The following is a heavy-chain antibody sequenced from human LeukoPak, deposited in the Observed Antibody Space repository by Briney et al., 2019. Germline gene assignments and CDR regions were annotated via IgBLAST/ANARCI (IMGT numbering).Heavy chain of an antibody. CDR3: ARGCDGVNYYYMDA. CDR2: ISKRSDTI. CDR1: GFTFSTYD. V-gene: IGHV3-48*04. D-gene: IGHD2-21*01. J-gene: IGHJ6*03. Sequence: GGSLRLSCEVSGFTFSTYDMNWVRQAPGKGLEWVSYISKRSDTIDYAGSVRGRFTIFRDNAKNSLYLQMNSLRAEDTAVYYCARGCDGVNYYYMDAWGKGTTVTVSS.